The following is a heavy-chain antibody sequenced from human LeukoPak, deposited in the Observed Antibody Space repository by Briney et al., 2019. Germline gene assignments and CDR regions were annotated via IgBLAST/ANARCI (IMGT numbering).Heavy chain of an antibody. D-gene: IGHD2-15*01. CDR1: GGSFRGYY. CDR2: INHSGST. CDR3: ARQDSHLDAFDI. J-gene: IGHJ3*02. Sequence: SETLSLTCGVYGGSFRGYYWSWIRQPPGKGLEWIGKINHSGSTNYNPSLKSRVTISVDTSKNVFSLNLSSMTAADTAVYYCARQDSHLDAFDIWGQGTMVTVSS. V-gene: IGHV4-34*01.